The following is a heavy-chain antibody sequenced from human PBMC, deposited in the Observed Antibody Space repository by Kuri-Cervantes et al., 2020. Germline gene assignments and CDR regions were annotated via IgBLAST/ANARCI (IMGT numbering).Heavy chain of an antibody. CDR2: ISWNSGSI. CDR3: AKGGVAVAGVSDY. D-gene: IGHD6-19*01. J-gene: IGHJ4*02. Sequence: GGSLRLSCAASGFTFSSYWMSWVRQAPGKGLEWVSGISWNSGSIGYADSVKGRFTISRDNAKNSLYLQMNSLRAEDTALYYCAKGGVAVAGVSDYWGQGTLVTVSS. CDR1: GFTFSSYW. V-gene: IGHV3-9*01.